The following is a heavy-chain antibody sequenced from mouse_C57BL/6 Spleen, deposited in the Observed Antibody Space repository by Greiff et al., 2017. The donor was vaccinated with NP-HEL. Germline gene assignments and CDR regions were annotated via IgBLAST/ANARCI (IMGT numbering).Heavy chain of an antibody. D-gene: IGHD1-1*01. Sequence: VQLQQPGAELVRPGSSVKLSCKASGYTFTSYWMHWVQQRPIQGLEWIGNIDPSDSETHYNQKFKDKATLTVDKSSITAYMQLSSLRSEDSAVYYCARTYCYGSSPWYFDVWGTGTTVTVSS. CDR2: IDPSDSET. J-gene: IGHJ1*03. CDR1: GYTFTSYW. V-gene: IGHV1-52*01. CDR3: ARTYCYGSSPWYFDV.